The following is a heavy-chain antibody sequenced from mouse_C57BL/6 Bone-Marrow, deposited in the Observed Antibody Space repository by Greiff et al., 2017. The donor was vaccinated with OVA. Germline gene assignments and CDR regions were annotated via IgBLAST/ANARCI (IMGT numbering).Heavy chain of an antibody. CDR2: INPYNGGT. CDR1: GYTFTDYY. D-gene: IGHD2-3*01. CDR3: ARCYDLFDY. J-gene: IGHJ2*01. Sequence: VQLQQSGPVLVKPGASVKMSCKASGYTFTDYYMNWVKQSHGKSLEWIGVINPYNGGTSYNQKFKGKATLTVDKSSSTAYMELNSLTSEDSAVYYCARCYDLFDYWGKGTTLTVSS. V-gene: IGHV1-19*01.